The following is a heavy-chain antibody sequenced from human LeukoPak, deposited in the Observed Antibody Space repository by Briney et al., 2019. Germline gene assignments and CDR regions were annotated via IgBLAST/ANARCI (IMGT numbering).Heavy chain of an antibody. J-gene: IGHJ4*02. CDR2: INHSGST. V-gene: IGHV4-34*01. D-gene: IGHD3-22*01. CDR1: GGSFSGYY. Sequence: SETLSLTCAVYGGSFSGYYWSWIRQPPGKGLEWIGEINHSGSTNYNPSLKSRVTISVDTSKNQFSLKVTSVTAADSAVYYCARHYDSSAYWYYFDSWGQGTLVTVSS. CDR3: ARHYDSSAYWYYFDS.